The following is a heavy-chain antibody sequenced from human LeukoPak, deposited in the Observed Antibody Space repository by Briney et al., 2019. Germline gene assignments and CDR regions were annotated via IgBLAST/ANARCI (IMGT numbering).Heavy chain of an antibody. CDR2: ISPSGGST. D-gene: IGHD5-24*01. CDR1: GYTFTSNY. V-gene: IGHV1-46*01. J-gene: IGHJ5*02. Sequence: ASVNVSCKAFGYTFTSNYMHWVRQAPGQGPEWMGVISPSGGSTTYAQKFQGRVTLTRDMSTSTDYLELSSLRSEDTAVYYCARDNSVRDEAWWSNPWGQGTLVTVSS. CDR3: ARDNSVRDEAWWSNP.